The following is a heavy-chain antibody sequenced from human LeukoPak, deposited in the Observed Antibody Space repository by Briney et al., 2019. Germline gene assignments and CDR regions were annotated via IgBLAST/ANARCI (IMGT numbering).Heavy chain of an antibody. CDR2: ISAYNGNT. V-gene: IGHV1-18*01. CDR3: ARDHYGRGFDY. J-gene: IGHJ4*02. CDR1: GYTFTSYG. D-gene: IGHD3-10*02. Sequence: ASVKVSCKASGYTFTSYGISGVRQAPGQGLEGMGWISAYNGNTNDAQKLQGRVTMTTDTSTSTAYMELRSLRSDDTAVYYCARDHYGRGFDYWGQGTLVTVSS.